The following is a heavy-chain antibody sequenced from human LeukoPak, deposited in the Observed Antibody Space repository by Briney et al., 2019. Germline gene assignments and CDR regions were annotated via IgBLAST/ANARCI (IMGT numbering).Heavy chain of an antibody. J-gene: IGHJ4*02. CDR3: ARTRTRPGIAAAGFDY. V-gene: IGHV4-34*01. CDR1: GGSFSGYY. D-gene: IGHD6-13*01. Sequence: SETLSLTCAVYGGSFSGYYWSWLRQPPGKGLEWIGEINHSGSTNYNPSLKSRVTISVDTSKNQFSLKLSSVTAADTAVYYCARTRTRPGIAAAGFDYWGQGTLVTVSS. CDR2: INHSGST.